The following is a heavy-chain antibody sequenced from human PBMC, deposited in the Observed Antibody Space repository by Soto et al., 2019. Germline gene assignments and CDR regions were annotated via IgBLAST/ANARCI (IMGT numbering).Heavy chain of an antibody. CDR3: AKDHWGSY. CDR2: INVGGSTT. D-gene: IGHD3-16*01. J-gene: IGHJ4*02. Sequence: PGGSLRLSCAASGLTMCSYPMSWVRQAPGKGLQWVSSINVGGSTTYYADSVKGRFNISRDNSKSTLFLLMNSLRAEDTAVYYCAKDHWGSYSGQGTLVTVSS. V-gene: IGHV3-23*01. CDR1: GLTMCSYP.